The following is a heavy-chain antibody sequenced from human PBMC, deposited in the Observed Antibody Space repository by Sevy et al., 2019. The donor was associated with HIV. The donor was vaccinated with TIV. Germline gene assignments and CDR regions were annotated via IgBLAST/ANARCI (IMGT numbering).Heavy chain of an antibody. CDR1: GFIFGDYG. D-gene: IGHD1-26*01. CDR3: TRWSGSQSIFDY. J-gene: IGHJ4*02. V-gene: IGHV3-49*04. CDR2: FKSKIHGGTT. Sequence: GGSLRLSCTASGFIFGDYGMSWVRQAPDKGLEWIAFFKSKIHGGTTENAASVKGRFTISRDDSKNIVYLQMSNLKTEDTAVYSCTRWSGSQSIFDYWGQGTLVTVSS.